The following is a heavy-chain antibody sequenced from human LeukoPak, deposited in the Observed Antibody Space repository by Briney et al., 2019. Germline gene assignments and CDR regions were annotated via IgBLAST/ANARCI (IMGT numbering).Heavy chain of an antibody. J-gene: IGHJ4*02. CDR1: GYTFTGYY. V-gene: IGHV1-2*02. Sequence: GSSVKVSRQASGYTFTGYYLHWVRQAPAQGREWMGWINPNSGGTNYAQKFQGMVTMTRDTSISTAYMELSRLRSDDTAVYYCAREMATDYWGQGTLVTVSS. CDR2: INPNSGGT. D-gene: IGHD5-12*01. CDR3: AREMATDY.